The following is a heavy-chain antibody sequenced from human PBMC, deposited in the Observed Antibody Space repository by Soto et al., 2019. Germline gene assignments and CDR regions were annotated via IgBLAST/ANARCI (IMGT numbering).Heavy chain of an antibody. CDR1: GFSLSTSGVG. CDR2: IYWDDDK. CDR3: AHTSIVVVPAAIPPAYYYYGMDV. V-gene: IGHV2-5*02. J-gene: IGHJ6*02. Sequence: ESGPTLVNPTQTLTLTCTFSGFSLSTSGVGVGWIRQPPGKALEWIALIYWDDDKRYSPSLKSRLTITKDTSKNQVVLTMTNMDPVDTATYYCAHTSIVVVPAAIPPAYYYYGMDVWGQGTTVTVSS. D-gene: IGHD2-2*01.